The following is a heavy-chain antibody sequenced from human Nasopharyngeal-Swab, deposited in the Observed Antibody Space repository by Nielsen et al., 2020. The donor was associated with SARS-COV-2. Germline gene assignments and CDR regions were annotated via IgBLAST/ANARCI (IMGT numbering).Heavy chain of an antibody. CDR1: GFTFSSYA. D-gene: IGHD3-22*01. J-gene: IGHJ4*02. CDR3: AKGVYYDSSGLVDY. V-gene: IGHV3-23*01. CDR2: ISGSGGST. Sequence: ESLKISCAASGFTFSSYAMSWVRQAPGKGLEWVSAISGSGGSTYYADSVKGRFTISRDNSKNTLYLQMNSLRAEDTAVYYCAKGVYYDSSGLVDYWGQGTLVTVSS.